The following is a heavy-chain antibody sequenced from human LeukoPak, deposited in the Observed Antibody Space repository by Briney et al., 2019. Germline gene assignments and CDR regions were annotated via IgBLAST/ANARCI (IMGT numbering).Heavy chain of an antibody. CDR1: GFTFSNYW. D-gene: IGHD3-16*01. CDR2: FNSDESTT. J-gene: IGHJ4*01. CDR3: AGDYIWGRLF. Sequence: PGGSLRLSCAASGFTFSNYWMHWVRQAPGKGLVWVSRFNSDESTTSYADSVKGRFTISRDNANNMLYLQMNSLRAEDAAVYYCAGDYIWGRLFWGQGTLVTVSS. V-gene: IGHV3-74*01.